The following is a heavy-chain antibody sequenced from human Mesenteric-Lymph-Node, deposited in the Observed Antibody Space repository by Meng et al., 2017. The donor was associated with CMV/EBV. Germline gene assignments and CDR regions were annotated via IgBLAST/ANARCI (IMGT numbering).Heavy chain of an antibody. V-gene: IGHV4-39*01. D-gene: IGHD2-15*01. Sequence: SNYYWGWIRQPPGKGLGWIGSIYSSGSTYYNPTLKSRVTVSVDTSKNQFSLKLSSVTAADTAVYNCARHGGYCSGSSCYSTNWFDPWGQGTLVTVSS. CDR3: ARHGGYCSGSSCYSTNWFDP. CDR2: IYSSGST. J-gene: IGHJ5*02. CDR1: SNYY.